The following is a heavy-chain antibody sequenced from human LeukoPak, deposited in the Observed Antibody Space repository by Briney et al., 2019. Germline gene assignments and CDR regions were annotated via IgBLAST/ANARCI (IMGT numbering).Heavy chain of an antibody. J-gene: IGHJ4*02. V-gene: IGHV1-69*01. Sequence: SVKVSCKASGDTFSSYAISWVRRAPGQGLEWMGGIIPIFGTANYAQKFQGRVTITADESTSTAYMELSSLRSEDTAVYYCARDDYVWGSYRYPLDYWGQGTLVTVSS. CDR3: ARDDYVWGSYRYPLDY. CDR1: GDTFSSYA. CDR2: IIPIFGTA. D-gene: IGHD3-16*02.